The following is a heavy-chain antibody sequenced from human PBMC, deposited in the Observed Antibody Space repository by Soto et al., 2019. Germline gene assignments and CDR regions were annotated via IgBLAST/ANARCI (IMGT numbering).Heavy chain of an antibody. D-gene: IGHD3-22*01. CDR2: IIPIFGTA. CDR3: ARDSTIKYYYDSSGYYRNYYGMDV. J-gene: IGHJ6*02. CDR1: GGTFSCYA. V-gene: IGHV1-69*13. Sequence: SVKVSCKASGGTFSCYAISWVRQAPGQGLEWMGGIIPIFGTANYAQKFQGRVTITADESTSTAYMELSSLRSEDTAVYYCARDSTIKYYYDSSGYYRNYYGMDVRGQGTTVTVSS.